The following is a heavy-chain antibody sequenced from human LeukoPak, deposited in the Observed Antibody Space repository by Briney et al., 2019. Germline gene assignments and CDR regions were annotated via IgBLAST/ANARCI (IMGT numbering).Heavy chain of an antibody. J-gene: IGHJ4*02. V-gene: IGHV1-46*01. CDR2: INPSGGST. Sequence: ASVKVSCKASGYTFTSDYMHWVRQAPGQGLEWLGLINPSGGSTSSAQKFQGRVTLTRDTSTSTVYMELSSLRSEDTAVYYCTTCPPLLAGSDFDYWGQGTLVTVSS. CDR3: TTCPPLLAGSDFDY. CDR1: GYTFTSDY. D-gene: IGHD3-10*01.